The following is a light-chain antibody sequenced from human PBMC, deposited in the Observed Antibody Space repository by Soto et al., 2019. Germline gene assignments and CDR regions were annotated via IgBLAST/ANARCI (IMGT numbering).Light chain of an antibody. CDR1: SSDFGGYDF. CDR3: CSYAGSYTLYV. J-gene: IGLJ1*01. Sequence: QSVLTQPRSVSGSPGQSVTISCTATSSDFGGYDFVSWYQQHPAKAPNLIIFDVTKRPSGVPDRFSGSKSGNTASLTISGLQAEDEADYYCCSYAGSYTLYVFGTGTKVTVL. CDR2: DVT. V-gene: IGLV2-11*01.